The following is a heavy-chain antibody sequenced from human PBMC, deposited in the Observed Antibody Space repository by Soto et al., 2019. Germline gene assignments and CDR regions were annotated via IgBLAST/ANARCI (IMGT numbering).Heavy chain of an antibody. V-gene: IGHV1-69*13. CDR3: ARGLKVFGVVIIRYYYYGMDV. J-gene: IGHJ6*02. Sequence: GASVKVSCKASGGTFSSYAISWVRQAPGQGLEWMGGIIPIFGTANYAQKFQGRVTITADESTSTAYMELSSLRSEDTDVYYCARGLKVFGVVIIRYYYYGMDVWGQGTTVTVSS. D-gene: IGHD3-3*01. CDR1: GGTFSSYA. CDR2: IIPIFGTA.